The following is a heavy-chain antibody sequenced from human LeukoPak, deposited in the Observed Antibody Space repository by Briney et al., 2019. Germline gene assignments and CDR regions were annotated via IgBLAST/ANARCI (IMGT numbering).Heavy chain of an antibody. CDR1: GYTFTSYD. CDR2: MNPNSGNT. V-gene: IGHV1-8*01. CDR3: ATASTVTTERGSVVRAFDI. Sequence: ASVKISCKASGYTFTSYDINWVRQATGQGLEWMGWMNPNSGNTGYAQKFQGRVTMTRSTSISTAYVELSSLRSEDTAVYYCATASTVTTERGSVVRAFDIWGQGTVVTVSS. J-gene: IGHJ3*02. D-gene: IGHD4-17*01.